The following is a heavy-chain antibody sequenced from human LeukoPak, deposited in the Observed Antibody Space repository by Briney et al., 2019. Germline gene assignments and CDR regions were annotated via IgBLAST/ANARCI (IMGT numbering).Heavy chain of an antibody. CDR2: IYTTEST. V-gene: IGHV4-4*07. J-gene: IGHJ6*03. CDR3: ARELDYGDRSRSIYHIDV. CDR1: GGFIGSYY. Sequence: PSETLSLNCTVSGGFIGSYYWSWIGQPAGKGLEWIGRIYTTESTNYNPSLKSRVTMSVDMYTNQLSLKLSSLNAADTAVYYCARELDYGDRSRSIYHIDVWGKGTTVTVSS. D-gene: IGHD4-17*01.